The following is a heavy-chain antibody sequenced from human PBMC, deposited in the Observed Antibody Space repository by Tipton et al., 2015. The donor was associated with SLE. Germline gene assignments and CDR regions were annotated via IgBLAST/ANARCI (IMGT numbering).Heavy chain of an antibody. V-gene: IGHV4-39*07. Sequence: TLSLTCTVSGGSISSGGYYWSWIRQHPGKGLEWIGSIYYSGSTYYNPSLKSRVTISVDTSKNQFSLKLSSVTAADTAVYYCARVGDEAAAALGYWGQGTLVTVSS. J-gene: IGHJ4*02. CDR3: ARVGDEAAAALGY. D-gene: IGHD6-13*01. CDR2: IYYSGST. CDR1: GGSISSGGYY.